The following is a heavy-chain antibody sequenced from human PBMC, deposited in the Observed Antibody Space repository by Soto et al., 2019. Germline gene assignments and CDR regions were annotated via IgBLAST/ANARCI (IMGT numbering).Heavy chain of an antibody. D-gene: IGHD3-10*01. CDR1: GFTFDDYA. J-gene: IGHJ4*02. CDR3: AKDSSWFGGIDY. Sequence: GGSLRLSCAASGFTFDDYAMHWVRQAPGKGLEWVSGISWNSGSIGYADSVKGRFTISRDNAKNSLYLQMNSLRAEDTALYYCAKDSSWFGGIDYWGQGTLVTVSS. V-gene: IGHV3-9*01. CDR2: ISWNSGSI.